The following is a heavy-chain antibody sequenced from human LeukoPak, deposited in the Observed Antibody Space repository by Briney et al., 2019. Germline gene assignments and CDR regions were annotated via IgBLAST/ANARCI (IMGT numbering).Heavy chain of an antibody. CDR2: ISSLGTTI. J-gene: IGHJ4*02. D-gene: IGHD5-18*01. Sequence: GGSLRLSCAASGFTFSSHEMNWVRQALGKGLEWVSYISSLGTTIYYADSVKGRFTISRDNAKDSLYLQLNSLRVEDTAVYYCARDRDTAFLRADYWGQGTLVTVSS. V-gene: IGHV3-48*03. CDR3: ARDRDTAFLRADY. CDR1: GFTFSSHE.